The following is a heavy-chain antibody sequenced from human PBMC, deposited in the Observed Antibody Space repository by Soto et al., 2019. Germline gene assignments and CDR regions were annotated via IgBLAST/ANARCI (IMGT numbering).Heavy chain of an antibody. D-gene: IGHD5-12*01. V-gene: IGHV4-61*01. CDR2: IYYSGST. J-gene: IGHJ6*02. CDR3: ARDIKATEEGMDV. Sequence: PSETLSLTCTVSSGSLSSGSYYWSWIRQPPGKGLEWIGYIYYSGSTNYNPSLKSRVTISVDTSKNQFSLKLSSVTAADTAVYYCARDIKATEEGMDVWGQGTMVTVSS. CDR1: SGSLSSGSYY.